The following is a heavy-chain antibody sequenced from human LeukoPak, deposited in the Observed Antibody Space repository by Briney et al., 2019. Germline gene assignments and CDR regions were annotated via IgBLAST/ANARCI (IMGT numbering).Heavy chain of an antibody. CDR2: ISSSSSYI. Sequence: PGGSLRLSCAASGFTFSSYSMNWVRQAPGKGLEWVSSISSSSSYIFYGDSVKGRFTISRDNTKNSLYLQMNSLRAEDTAVYYCARDTDDFQGLDIWGQGTVVTVSS. D-gene: IGHD3-3*01. V-gene: IGHV3-21*01. CDR3: ARDTDDFQGLDI. J-gene: IGHJ3*02. CDR1: GFTFSSYS.